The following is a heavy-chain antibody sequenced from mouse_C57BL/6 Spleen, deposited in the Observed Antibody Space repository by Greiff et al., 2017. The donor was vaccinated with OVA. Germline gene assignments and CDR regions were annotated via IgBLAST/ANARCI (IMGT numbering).Heavy chain of an antibody. D-gene: IGHD1-2*01. J-gene: IGHJ4*01. CDR3: VRHPFPATEAMDY. Sequence: EVKLVESGGGLVQPKGSLKLSCAASGFSFNTYAMNWVRQAPGKGLEWVARIRSKSNNYATYYADSVKDRFTISRDDSESMLYLQMNNLKTEDTAMYYCVRHPFPATEAMDYWGQGTSVTVSS. V-gene: IGHV10-1*01. CDR2: IRSKSNNYAT. CDR1: GFSFNTYA.